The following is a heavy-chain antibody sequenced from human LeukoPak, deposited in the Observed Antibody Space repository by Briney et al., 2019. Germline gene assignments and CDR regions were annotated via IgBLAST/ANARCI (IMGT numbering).Heavy chain of an antibody. CDR2: IKQDGSEK. J-gene: IGHJ3*02. CDR1: GFTFSSYW. CDR3: ARDAIVVVPGAKWSAFDI. Sequence: GGSLRLSCAASGFTFSSYWMSWVRQAPGKGLEWVANIKQDGSEKHYVDSVKGRFTTSRDNAKNSLYLQMNRLRAEDTAVYYCARDAIVVVPGAKWSAFDIWGQGTMVTVSS. V-gene: IGHV3-7*01. D-gene: IGHD2-2*01.